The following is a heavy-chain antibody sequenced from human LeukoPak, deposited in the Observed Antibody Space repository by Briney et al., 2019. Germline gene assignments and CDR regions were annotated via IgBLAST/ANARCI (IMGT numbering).Heavy chain of an antibody. CDR2: ISGSDTKT. V-gene: IGHV3-23*01. CDR3: AKGVHGH. J-gene: IGHJ4*02. Sequence: GGSLRLSCAASGFTFSRFAMTWVRQAPGKGLEWVSDISGSDTKTYYAGSVKGRFTISRDNSKNMLYLQMNSLRAEDTAVYYCAKGVHGHWGQGTLVTVSS. D-gene: IGHD1-1*01. CDR1: GFTFSRFA.